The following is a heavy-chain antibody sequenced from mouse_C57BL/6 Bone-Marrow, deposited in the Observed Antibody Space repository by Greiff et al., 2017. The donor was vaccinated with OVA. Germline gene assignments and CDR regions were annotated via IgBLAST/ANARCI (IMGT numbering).Heavy chain of an antibody. V-gene: IGHV1-59*01. CDR1: GYTFTNYW. D-gene: IGHD1-1*01. J-gene: IGHJ2*02. CDR3: AHYGSRLYLHY. Sequence: VQLQQSGAELVMPGTSVKLSCKASGYTFTNYWMHWVKQRPGQGLEWIGVIAPSDSYINYNQKFKGRATLTVDTSSSTAYMHLSSLTSEDSAVYYCAHYGSRLYLHYWGQGTSLTVSS. CDR2: IAPSDSYI.